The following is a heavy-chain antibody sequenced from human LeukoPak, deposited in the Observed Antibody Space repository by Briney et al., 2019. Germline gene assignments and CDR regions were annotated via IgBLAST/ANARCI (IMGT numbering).Heavy chain of an antibody. V-gene: IGHV4-59*08. Sequence: PSETLSLTCAVYGGSFSGYYWSWIRQPPGKGLEWIGYIYYSGSTNYNPSLKSRVTISVDTSKNQFSLKLSSVTAADTAVYYCARGPNSGSYNYYFDYWGQGTLVTVSS. CDR3: ARGPNSGSYNYYFDY. CDR2: IYYSGST. J-gene: IGHJ4*02. D-gene: IGHD3-10*01. CDR1: GGSFSGYY.